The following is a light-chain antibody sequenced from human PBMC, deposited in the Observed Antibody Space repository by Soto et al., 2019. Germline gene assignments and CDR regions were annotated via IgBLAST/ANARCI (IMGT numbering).Light chain of an antibody. CDR3: CSYVGSSPYV. V-gene: IGLV2-11*01. Sequence: QSVLTQPRSVSGSPGQSVTISCTGSSSDAGDYKYVSWHQQYPGKAPKLIIYDVNKRPSGVPDRFTGSKSGNTASLTISGLQAEDEADYYCCSYVGSSPYVFGTGTKLTV. CDR1: SSDAGDYKY. CDR2: DVN. J-gene: IGLJ1*01.